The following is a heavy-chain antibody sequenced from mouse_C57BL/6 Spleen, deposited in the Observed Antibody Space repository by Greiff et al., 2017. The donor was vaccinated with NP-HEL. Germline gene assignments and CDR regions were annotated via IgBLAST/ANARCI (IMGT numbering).Heavy chain of an antibody. J-gene: IGHJ4*01. D-gene: IGHD2-4*01. V-gene: IGHV1-53*01. CDR2: INPSIGGT. CDR1: GYTFTSYW. Sequence: QVQLQQPGTELVKPGASVKLSCKASGYTFTSYWMHWVKQRPGKGLEWMGNINPSIGGTNYNEKFKSKATLTVDKSSSTAYMQLSSLTAEDSAVYYCARSSTMITRAMGYWGQGTSVTVSS. CDR3: ARSSTMITRAMGY.